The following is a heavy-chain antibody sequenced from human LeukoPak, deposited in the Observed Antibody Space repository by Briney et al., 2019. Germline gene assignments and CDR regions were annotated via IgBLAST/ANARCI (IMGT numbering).Heavy chain of an antibody. CDR3: ARYTSAWYLDY. CDR1: RDRVSSNSAA. V-gene: IGHV6-1*01. Sequence: SQTLSPTCALSRDRVSSNSAAWNWIRQSPSRGLEWLGMTYHRSQWYSDYGPSVRGRITINPDTSKNHFSLQLTSVTPDDTAVYYCARYTSAWYLDYWGQGTLVTVSS. CDR2: TYHRSQWYS. J-gene: IGHJ4*02. D-gene: IGHD6-13*01.